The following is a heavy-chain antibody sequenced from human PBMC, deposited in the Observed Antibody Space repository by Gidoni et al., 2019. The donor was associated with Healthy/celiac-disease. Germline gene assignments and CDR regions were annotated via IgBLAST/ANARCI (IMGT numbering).Heavy chain of an antibody. CDR3: ARDGAAARPYYYYYMDV. D-gene: IGHD6-6*01. J-gene: IGHJ6*03. CDR1: GSTLSRYD. Sequence: QVQLVESGGGVVQPGRSLRLSCAASGSTLSRYDMHWVRQAPGKGMEWVAVISYDGSNKYYADSVKGRFTISIDNSKNTLYLQMNSLRAEDTAVYYCARDGAAARPYYYYYMDVWGKGTTVTVSS. V-gene: IGHV3-30-3*01. CDR2: ISYDGSNK.